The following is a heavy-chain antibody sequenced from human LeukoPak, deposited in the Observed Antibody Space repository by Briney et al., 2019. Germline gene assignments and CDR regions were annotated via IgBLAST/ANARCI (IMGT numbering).Heavy chain of an antibody. CDR3: AKDDAWLRFGE. CDR2: IYSGGST. Sequence: PGGSLRLSCAASEFSVGSNYMTWVRQAPGKGLEWVSLIYSGGSTYYADSVKGRFTISRDNSKNTLYLQMNSLRAEDTAVYYCAKDDAWLRFGEWSQGTLVTVSS. CDR1: EFSVGSNY. J-gene: IGHJ4*02. D-gene: IGHD3-10*01. V-gene: IGHV3-66*01.